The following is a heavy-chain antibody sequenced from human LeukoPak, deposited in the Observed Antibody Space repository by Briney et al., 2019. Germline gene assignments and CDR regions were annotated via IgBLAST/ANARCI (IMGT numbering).Heavy chain of an antibody. V-gene: IGHV4-34*01. D-gene: IGHD3-22*01. Sequence: PSETLSLTCAVSGGSFSGYYWSWIRQPLGRGLEWIGEINHSGSTNYNPSLKSRVTISVDTSKNQFSLKLSSVTAADTAVYYCARELYSSGYHDAFDIWGQGTMVTVSS. CDR3: ARELYSSGYHDAFDI. J-gene: IGHJ3*02. CDR1: GGSFSGYY. CDR2: INHSGST.